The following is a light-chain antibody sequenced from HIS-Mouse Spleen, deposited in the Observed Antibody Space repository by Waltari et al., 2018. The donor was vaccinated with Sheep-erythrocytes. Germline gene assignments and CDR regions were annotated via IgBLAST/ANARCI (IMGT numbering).Light chain of an antibody. CDR1: KLGDKY. CDR2: PDS. CDR3: QAWDSSTYV. V-gene: IGLV3-1*01. Sequence: SYELTQPPSVSVSPGQTASITCSGDKLGDKYACWYQQKPGHSPVLVIYPDSKRPSGIPERFSGSNSGNTATLTISGTQAMDEADYYCQAWDSSTYVFGTGTKVTVL. J-gene: IGLJ1*01.